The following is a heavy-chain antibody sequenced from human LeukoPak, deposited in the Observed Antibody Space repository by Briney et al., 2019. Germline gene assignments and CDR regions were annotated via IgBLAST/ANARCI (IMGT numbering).Heavy chain of an antibody. V-gene: IGHV4-34*01. Sequence: SETLSLTCAVYGGSFSGYYWRGIRQPPGKGLEWIGEINHSGSTNYNPSLKSRVTISVDTSKNQFSLKLSSVTAADTAVYYCARGATAMVFISFFDYWGQGTLVTVSS. CDR3: ARGATAMVFISFFDY. J-gene: IGHJ4*02. CDR2: INHSGST. CDR1: GGSFSGYY. D-gene: IGHD5-18*01.